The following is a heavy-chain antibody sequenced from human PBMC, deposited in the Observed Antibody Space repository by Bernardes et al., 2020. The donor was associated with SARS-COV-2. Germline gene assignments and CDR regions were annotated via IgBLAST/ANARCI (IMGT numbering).Heavy chain of an antibody. CDR1: GFSFPHSN. Sequence: GGPLFLSCAASGFSFPHSNMNWVRQAPGPGLEWISYITTTGTIHYADSVKGRFTISRDNAKNSLYLQLNSLRVEDTATYYCARDLDGSGRGFGYSYYYYGVDVWGQGTTVTVSS. CDR3: ARDLDGSGRGFGYSYYYYGVDV. CDR2: ITTTGTI. D-gene: IGHD3-10*01. J-gene: IGHJ6*02. V-gene: IGHV3-48*01.